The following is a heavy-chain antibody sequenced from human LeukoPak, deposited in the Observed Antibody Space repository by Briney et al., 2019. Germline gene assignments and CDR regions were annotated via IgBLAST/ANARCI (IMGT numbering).Heavy chain of an antibody. CDR1: GFTVSCNW. V-gene: IGHV3-74*03. D-gene: IGHD1-26*01. Sequence: GGSLRLSCEASGFTVSCNWLHWVRQAPGKRLAWVSRIRGDVSSATYAASVKGRSSVSTYSAKNTVHLQMNSLRAEDTGVYYCTIGPSGSSVFDVSGQGTVATVSS. CDR2: IRGDVSSA. CDR3: TIGPSGSSVFDV. J-gene: IGHJ3*01.